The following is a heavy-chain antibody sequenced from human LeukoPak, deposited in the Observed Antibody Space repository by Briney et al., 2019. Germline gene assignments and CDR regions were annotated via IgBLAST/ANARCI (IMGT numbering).Heavy chain of an antibody. Sequence: PSETLSLTCTVSGGSISSGGYYWSWIRQPPGKGLEWIGYIYHSGSTYYNPSLKSRVTISVDRSKNQFSLKLSSMTAADTAVYYCARAVQASLQPRFDPWGQGTLVTVSS. CDR3: ARAVQASLQPRFDP. J-gene: IGHJ5*02. D-gene: IGHD1-1*01. V-gene: IGHV4-30-2*01. CDR1: GGSISSGGYY. CDR2: IYHSGST.